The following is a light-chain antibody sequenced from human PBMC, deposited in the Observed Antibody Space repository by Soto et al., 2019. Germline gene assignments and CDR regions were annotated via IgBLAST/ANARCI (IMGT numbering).Light chain of an antibody. J-gene: IGLJ3*02. V-gene: IGLV2-11*01. CDR1: NSDVGGYNY. CDR2: GVS. Sequence: QSVLTQPRSVSGSPGQSVTISCTGTNSDVGGYNYVSWYQQYPGKAPKLMISGVSERPSGVPDHFSGSKSGNTASLTISGLQAEDEADYYCCSYVDTDTWVFGGGTKVTVL. CDR3: CSYVDTDTWV.